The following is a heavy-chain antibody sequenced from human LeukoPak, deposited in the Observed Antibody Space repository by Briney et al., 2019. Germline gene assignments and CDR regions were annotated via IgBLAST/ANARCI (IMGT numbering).Heavy chain of an antibody. V-gene: IGHV3-23*01. CDR1: GFSFDAYG. CDR3: AKDHDNTDYYYYFDS. D-gene: IGHD2-21*02. J-gene: IGHJ4*02. CDR2: ISETGRTT. Sequence: GGSLRITCAASGFSFDAYGMSWVRQAPGKGLEWVSGISETGRTTYYTDSVKGRFTISRDNSKNTLHLQMSRLRAEDTALYYCAKDHDNTDYYYYFDSRGQGTLVTVSS.